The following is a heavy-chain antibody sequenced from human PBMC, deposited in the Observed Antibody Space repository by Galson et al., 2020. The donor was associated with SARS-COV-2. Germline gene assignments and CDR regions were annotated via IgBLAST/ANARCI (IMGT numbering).Heavy chain of an antibody. CDR2: ISGSGGST. D-gene: IGHD4-4*01. Sequence: GGSLRLSCAASGFTFSSYAMSWVRQAPGKGLEWVSAISGSGGSTYYADSVKGRFTISRDNSKNTLYLQMNSLRAEDTAVYYCAKDQQVTTVRYYYYYYGMDVWGQGTTVTVSS. CDR3: AKDQQVTTVRYYYYYYGMDV. CDR1: GFTFSSYA. V-gene: IGHV3-23*01. J-gene: IGHJ6*02.